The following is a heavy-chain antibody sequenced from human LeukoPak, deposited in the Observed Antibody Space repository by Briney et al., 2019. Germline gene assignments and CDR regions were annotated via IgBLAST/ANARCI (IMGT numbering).Heavy chain of an antibody. CDR3: ATHTAAGYYYYGMDV. J-gene: IGHJ6*02. D-gene: IGHD6-13*01. CDR2: IIPILGIA. CDR1: GGTFSSYA. Sequence: ASVKVSCKASGGTFSSYAISWVRQAPGQGLEWMGRIIPILGIANYAQKFQGRVTITADKSTSTAYMELSSLRSEDTAVYYCATHTAAGYYYYGMDVWGQGTTVTVSS. V-gene: IGHV1-69*04.